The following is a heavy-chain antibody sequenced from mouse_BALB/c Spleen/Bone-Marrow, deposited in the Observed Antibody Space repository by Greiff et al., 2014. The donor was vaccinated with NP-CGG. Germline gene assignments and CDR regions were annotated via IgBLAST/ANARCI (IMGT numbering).Heavy chain of an antibody. D-gene: IGHD2-4*01. V-gene: IGHV1S81*02. Sequence: QVQLQQSGAELLKPGTSVKLSRKASGYTFTSSCMHWVKQRPGQGLEWIGELNPSNGHTNYNGKFKNKATVTVDKSSSTAYMQRSRLTSDDAAVYCCTRLIRTRGFAYWGQGTTLTVSA. CDR2: LNPSNGHT. J-gene: IGHJ2*01. CDR1: GYTFTSSC. CDR3: TRLIRTRGFAY.